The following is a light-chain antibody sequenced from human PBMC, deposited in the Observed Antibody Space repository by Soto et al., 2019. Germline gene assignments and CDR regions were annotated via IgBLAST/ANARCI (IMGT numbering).Light chain of an antibody. CDR3: SSYTSSSLDV. CDR2: DVS. Sequence: QSALTQPASVSGSPGQSITISCTGTSSDVGGYNYVSWYQQHPGKAPKLMIYDVSNRPSGVSNRFSGSKSGNTASLTISWLKAADEADYYCSSYTSSSLDVVGTGTKLTVL. V-gene: IGLV2-14*01. J-gene: IGLJ1*01. CDR1: SSDVGGYNY.